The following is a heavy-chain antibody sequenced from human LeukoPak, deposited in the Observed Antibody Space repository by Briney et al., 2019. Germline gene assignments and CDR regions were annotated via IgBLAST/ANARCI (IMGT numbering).Heavy chain of an antibody. CDR1: GGTFSSYA. Sequence: SVKVSCKASGGTFSSYAISWVRQAPGRGLEWMGGIIPIFGTANYAQKFQGRVTITADESMSTAYMELSSLRSEDTAVYYCARVEALAAAIFSYHGTFDPWGQGTLVTVSS. CDR2: IIPIFGTA. CDR3: ARVEALAAAIFSYHGTFDP. D-gene: IGHD2-2*01. J-gene: IGHJ5*02. V-gene: IGHV1-69*01.